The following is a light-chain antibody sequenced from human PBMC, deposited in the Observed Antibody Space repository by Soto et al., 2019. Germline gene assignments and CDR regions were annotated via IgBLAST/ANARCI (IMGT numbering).Light chain of an antibody. CDR1: QPIRNTF. CDR3: QQYADSPLT. Sequence: EIVLTQSPDILSLSPGERATLSCRTSQPIRNTFVAWYQQKPGQAPRLLIYGASSRAIGIPGRFSGSGSGTDFTLTIDRLEAEDFALFYCQQYADSPLTFGGGTKVDIK. CDR2: GAS. J-gene: IGKJ4*01. V-gene: IGKV3-20*01.